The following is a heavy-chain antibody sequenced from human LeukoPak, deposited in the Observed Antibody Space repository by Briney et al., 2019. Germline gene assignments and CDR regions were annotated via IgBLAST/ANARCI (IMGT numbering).Heavy chain of an antibody. J-gene: IGHJ4*02. CDR1: GFTFSSYA. Sequence: PGRSLRLSCAASGFTFSSYAMHWVRQAPGKGLEWVAVISYDGSNKYYADSVKGRFTISRDNSKNTLYLQMNSLRAEDTAVYYCARGRSITMIVAHYWGQGTLATVSS. D-gene: IGHD3-22*01. V-gene: IGHV3-30-3*01. CDR3: ARGRSITMIVAHY. CDR2: ISYDGSNK.